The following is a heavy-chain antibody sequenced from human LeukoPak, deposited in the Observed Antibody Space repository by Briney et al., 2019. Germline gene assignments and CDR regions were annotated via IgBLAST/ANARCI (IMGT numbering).Heavy chain of an antibody. CDR1: GFTFSSYA. Sequence: PGGSLRLSCAASGFTFSSYAMSWVRQAPGKGLEWVSAISCSGGSTFYADSVKGRFTIYRDNSKNTVYLQVNSLRAGDPGVYYCAKDNPPFDYWGQGTLVTVSS. J-gene: IGHJ4*02. V-gene: IGHV3-23*01. CDR3: AKDNPPFDY. CDR2: ISCSGGST.